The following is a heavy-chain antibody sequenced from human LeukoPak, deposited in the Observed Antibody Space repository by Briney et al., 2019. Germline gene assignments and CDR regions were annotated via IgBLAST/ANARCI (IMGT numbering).Heavy chain of an antibody. J-gene: IGHJ6*03. CDR2: IYPSGST. Sequence: SETLSLTCTVFGGSISSYYWSWIRQPPGKGLEWIGYIYPSGSTNYNPSLKSRVTISVDTSKNQFSLKLSSVTAADTAVYYCARRMATTRYYYMDVWGKGTTVSVSS. CDR1: GGSISSYY. D-gene: IGHD5-24*01. V-gene: IGHV4-4*09. CDR3: ARRMATTRYYYMDV.